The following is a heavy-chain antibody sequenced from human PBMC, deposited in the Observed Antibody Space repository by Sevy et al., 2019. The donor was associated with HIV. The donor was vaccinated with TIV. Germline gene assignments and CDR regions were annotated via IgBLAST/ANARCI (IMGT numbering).Heavy chain of an antibody. CDR3: ARDDIVARDYFDF. Sequence: GGSLRLSCTASGFTFNTHAMTWVRQAPGKGLEWVSSISFSSNYIYYADSVRGRFTISRDNAKNSLYLHMDSLRDEDTALYYCARDDIVARDYFDFWGQGTLVTVSS. CDR1: GFTFNTHA. V-gene: IGHV3-21*01. J-gene: IGHJ4*02. CDR2: ISFSSNYI. D-gene: IGHD2-15*01.